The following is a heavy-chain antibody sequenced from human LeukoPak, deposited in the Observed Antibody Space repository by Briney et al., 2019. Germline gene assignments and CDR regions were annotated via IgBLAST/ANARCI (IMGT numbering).Heavy chain of an antibody. V-gene: IGHV4-34*01. CDR1: GGSFSGYY. Sequence: SETLSLTCAVYGGSFSGYYWSWIRQPPGKGLEGIGEINHSGSTNYNPSLKSRGTISVDTSKNQFSLKLTSVTAADTAVYYCARDLLVLTGSGPESAFAIWGQGTVVTASS. CDR3: ARDLLVLTGSGPESAFAI. J-gene: IGHJ3*02. CDR2: INHSGST. D-gene: IGHD3-9*01.